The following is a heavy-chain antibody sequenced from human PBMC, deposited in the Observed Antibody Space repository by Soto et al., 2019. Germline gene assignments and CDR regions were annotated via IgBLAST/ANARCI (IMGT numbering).Heavy chain of an antibody. V-gene: IGHV1-69*01. J-gene: IGHJ5*02. CDR3: ARDFTSSSSDP. CDR2: IIPIFGTA. CDR1: GGTFSSYA. D-gene: IGHD2-2*01. Sequence: QVQLGQSGADVKKPGSSVKVSCKASGGTFSSYAITWVRQAPGQGLEWLGGIIPIFGTADYAQKFQGRVTISADESLTTPYMEPSSLRCEATGVYYSARDFTSSSSDPWGQGTLVTVSS.